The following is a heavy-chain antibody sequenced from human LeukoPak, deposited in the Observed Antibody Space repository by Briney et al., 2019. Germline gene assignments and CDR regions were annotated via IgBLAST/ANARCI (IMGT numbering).Heavy chain of an antibody. D-gene: IGHD4-23*01. CDR3: ARERGSSGGNTNGYFDY. V-gene: IGHV3-23*01. CDR2: ISCSGGTT. CDR1: GFTFSNYA. Sequence: GGSLRLSCAASGFTFSNYAMSWVRQAPGKGLEWVSVISCSGGTTYSADSVKGRFTISRDNSKNTLYLQMNSLRAEDTAAYYCARERGSSGGNTNGYFDYWGQGALVTVSS. J-gene: IGHJ4*02.